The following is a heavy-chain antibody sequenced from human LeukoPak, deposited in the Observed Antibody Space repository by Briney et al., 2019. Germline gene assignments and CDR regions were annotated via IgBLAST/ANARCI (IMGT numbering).Heavy chain of an antibody. V-gene: IGHV3-11*06. Sequence: GGSLRLSCAASGFTFSDYYMNWIRQAPGKGLEWVSSISGSSFYTFYADSVEGRFTVSRDNAKNEVYLQMTSLRAEDTAVYYCSRDAKKYIVVGSWFDPWGQGTLVTVSS. D-gene: IGHD2-21*01. J-gene: IGHJ5*02. CDR2: ISGSSFYT. CDR3: SRDAKKYIVVGSWFDP. CDR1: GFTFSDYY.